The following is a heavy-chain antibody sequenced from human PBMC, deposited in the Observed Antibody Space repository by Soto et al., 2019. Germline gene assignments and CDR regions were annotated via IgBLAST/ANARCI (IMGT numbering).Heavy chain of an antibody. D-gene: IGHD3-10*01. CDR3: ARIYYYGSGSYPDAFDI. Sequence: ASVKVSCKASGYTFTSYDINWVLQATGQGLEWMGWMNPNSGNTGYAQKFQGRVTMTRNTSISTAYMELSSLRSEDTAVYYCARIYYYGSGSYPDAFDIWGQGTMVTVSS. CDR2: MNPNSGNT. CDR1: GYTFTSYD. J-gene: IGHJ3*02. V-gene: IGHV1-8*01.